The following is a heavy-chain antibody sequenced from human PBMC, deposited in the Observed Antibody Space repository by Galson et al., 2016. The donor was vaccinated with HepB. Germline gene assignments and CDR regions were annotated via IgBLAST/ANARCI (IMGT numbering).Heavy chain of an antibody. CDR1: GFTFSSYG. V-gene: IGHV3-48*02. CDR3: ARRLDS. J-gene: IGHJ4*02. CDR2: ISGSSTI. Sequence: SLRLSCAASGFTFSSYGMNWVRQAPGKGLEWVSYISGSSTIYYAGSVKGRFIISRDNAKNSLYLQMNSLRDEDTAVYYCARRLDSWGQGTLVTVSS.